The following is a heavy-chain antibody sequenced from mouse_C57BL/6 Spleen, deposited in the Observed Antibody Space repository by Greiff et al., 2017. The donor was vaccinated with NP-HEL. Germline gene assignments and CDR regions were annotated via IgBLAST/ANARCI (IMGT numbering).Heavy chain of an antibody. J-gene: IGHJ3*01. CDR3: ARSGYYYGSSSAWFAY. V-gene: IGHV1-26*01. D-gene: IGHD1-1*01. CDR1: GYTFTDYY. Sequence: EVQLQQSGPELVKPGASVKISCKASGYTFTDYYMNWVKQSHGKSLEWIGDINPNNGGTSYNQKFKGKATLTVDKSSSTAYMELRSLTSEDSAVYYCARSGYYYGSSSAWFAYWGQGTLVTVSA. CDR2: INPNNGGT.